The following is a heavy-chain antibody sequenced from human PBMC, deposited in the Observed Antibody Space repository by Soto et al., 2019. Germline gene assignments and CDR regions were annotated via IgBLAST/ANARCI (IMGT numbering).Heavy chain of an antibody. Sequence: SETLSLTCSVSGGSIRSYYWSWIRQSPEKGLEWIGYFYHSGNSNYNPSLKSRVTISVDTSKNQLSLSLRSVTAADTAVYFCARISSVHPYGYVNGGLDVWGQGTTVTVSS. CDR3: ARISSVHPYGYVNGGLDV. CDR1: GGSIRSYY. V-gene: IGHV4-59*01. D-gene: IGHD5-18*01. CDR2: FYHSGNS. J-gene: IGHJ6*02.